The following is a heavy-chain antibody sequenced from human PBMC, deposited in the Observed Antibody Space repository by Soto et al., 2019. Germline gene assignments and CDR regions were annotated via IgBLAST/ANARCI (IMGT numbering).Heavy chain of an antibody. V-gene: IGHV3-15*01. D-gene: IGHD3-16*02. Sequence: GSLRLSCAASGFTFSNAWMSWVRQAPGKGLEWVGRIKSKTDGGTTDYAAPVKGRFTISRDDSKNTMYMQMNSLKTEDTAVYYCTLNPYDYIWGSYRDAFDIWGQGTMVTVSS. CDR1: GFTFSNAW. CDR3: TLNPYDYIWGSYRDAFDI. CDR2: IKSKTDGGTT. J-gene: IGHJ3*02.